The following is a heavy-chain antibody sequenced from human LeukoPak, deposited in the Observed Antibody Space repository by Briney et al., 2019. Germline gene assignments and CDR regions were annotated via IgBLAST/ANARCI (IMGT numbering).Heavy chain of an antibody. CDR1: GGTFSSYA. V-gene: IGHV1-69*13. D-gene: IGHD2-15*01. CDR3: AVFPRGGSSLSYYYYYMDV. CDR2: IIPIFGTA. J-gene: IGHJ6*03. Sequence: ASVKVSCKASGGTFSSYAISWVRQAPGQGLEWMGGIIPIFGTANYAQKFTCSVTITADQSTSTAYMELSSLRSEDTAVYYCAVFPRGGSSLSYYYYYMDVWGKGTTVPVSS.